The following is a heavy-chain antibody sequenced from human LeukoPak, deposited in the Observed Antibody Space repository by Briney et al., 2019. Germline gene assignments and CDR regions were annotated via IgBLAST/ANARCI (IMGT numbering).Heavy chain of an antibody. CDR1: GFTFSSYA. CDR3: AKCSLHYYYYYMDV. V-gene: IGHV3-23*01. Sequence: GGSLRLSCAASGFTFSSYAMSWVRQAPGKGLEWVSAISGSGGSTYYADSVKGRFTISRDNSKNTLYLQMSSLRAEDTAVYYCAKCSLHYYYYYMDVWGKGTTVTVSS. J-gene: IGHJ6*03. CDR2: ISGSGGST.